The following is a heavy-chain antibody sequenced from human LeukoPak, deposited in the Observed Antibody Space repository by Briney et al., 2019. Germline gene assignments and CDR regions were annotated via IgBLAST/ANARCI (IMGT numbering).Heavy chain of an antibody. Sequence: SETLSLTCTVSGGSISSYYWSWIRQPPGKGLEWIGYIYYSGSTNYNPSLKSRVTISVDTSKNQFSLKLSSVTAADTAVYYCASYSYSCFNYWGQGTLVTVSS. J-gene: IGHJ4*02. CDR3: ASYSYSCFNY. CDR2: IYYSGST. CDR1: GGSISSYY. V-gene: IGHV4-59*01. D-gene: IGHD5-18*01.